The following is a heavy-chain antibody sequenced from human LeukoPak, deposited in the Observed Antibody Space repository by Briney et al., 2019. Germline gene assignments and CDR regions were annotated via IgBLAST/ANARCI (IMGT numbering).Heavy chain of an antibody. V-gene: IGHV3-30*03. D-gene: IGHD2-2*01. CDR2: ISYDGSNK. CDR3: ARDRYCSSTSCSDY. J-gene: IGHJ4*02. CDR1: GFTFSSYG. Sequence: PGGSLRLSCAASGFTFSSYGMHWVRQAPGKGLEWVAVISYDGSNKYYADSVKGRFTISRDNSKNTLYLQMNSLRAEDTAVYYCARDRYCSSTSCSDYWGQGTLVTVSS.